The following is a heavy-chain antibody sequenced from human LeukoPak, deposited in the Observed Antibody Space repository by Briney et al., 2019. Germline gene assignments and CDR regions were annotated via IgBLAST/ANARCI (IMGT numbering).Heavy chain of an antibody. D-gene: IGHD2/OR15-2a*01. J-gene: IGHJ4*02. CDR1: GGSISGYY. V-gene: IGHV4-59*08. Sequence: SETLSLTCSVSGGSISGYYWSWIRQPPGKGLEWIGCVYNRGSTYYNSSLKSRVTISLDTSRNQFYLRLSSVTAADTAVYYCTRSRTTNNAYNELDYWGQGTLVTVSS. CDR2: VYNRGST. CDR3: TRSRTTNNAYNELDY.